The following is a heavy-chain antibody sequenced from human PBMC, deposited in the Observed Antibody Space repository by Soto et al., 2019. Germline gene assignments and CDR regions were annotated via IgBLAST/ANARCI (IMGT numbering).Heavy chain of an antibody. CDR2: IDPSDSYT. Sequence: GESLKISCKGSGYSFTSYWISWVRQMPGKGLEWMGRIDPSDSYTNYSPSFQGHVTISADKSISTAYLQWSSLKASDTAMYYCARQGTIVVVPAAIGYYYGMDVWGQETTVTVSS. V-gene: IGHV5-10-1*01. CDR1: GYSFTSYW. J-gene: IGHJ6*02. CDR3: ARQGTIVVVPAAIGYYYGMDV. D-gene: IGHD2-2*02.